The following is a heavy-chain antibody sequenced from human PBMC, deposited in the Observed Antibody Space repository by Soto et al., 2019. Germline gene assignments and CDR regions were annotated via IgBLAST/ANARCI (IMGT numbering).Heavy chain of an antibody. CDR1: GFTFSGSA. J-gene: IGHJ4*02. Sequence: EVQLVESGGGLVQPGGSLKLSCAVSGFTFSGSAMHWVRQASGKGLEWVGRIRSKSNSYATAYAASVKGRFTISRDDSKTTAYLQMNSLKAEDTGVSYCAGGYGDYVRDYWGQGTLVTVSS. CDR2: IRSKSNSYAT. V-gene: IGHV3-73*01. D-gene: IGHD4-17*01. CDR3: AGGYGDYVRDY.